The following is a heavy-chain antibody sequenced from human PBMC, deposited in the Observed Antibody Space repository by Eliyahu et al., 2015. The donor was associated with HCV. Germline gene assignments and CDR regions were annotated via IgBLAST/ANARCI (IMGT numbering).Heavy chain of an antibody. CDR3: AAGRGGYYLDS. CDR2: IFSSGRT. D-gene: IGHD1-26*01. Sequence: QVQLQESGPGLVKPSETLSLTCTVSGGSITSYYWNWIRQPPGKGLEWIAYIFSSGRTKHNPSLKSRVTLLVDTSKNQVSLNLTSVTAADTAVYYCAAGRGGYYLDSWGQGTLVTVSS. CDR1: GGSITSYY. J-gene: IGHJ4*02. V-gene: IGHV4-59*01.